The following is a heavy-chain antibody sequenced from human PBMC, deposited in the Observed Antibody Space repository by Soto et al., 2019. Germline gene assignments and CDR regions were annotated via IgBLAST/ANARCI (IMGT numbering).Heavy chain of an antibody. CDR2: IIPIFGTA. J-gene: IGHJ4*02. CDR1: GGTFSSYA. D-gene: IGHD5-18*01. Sequence: SVKVSCKASGGTFSSYAISWVRQAPGQGLEWMGGIIPIFGTANYAQKFQGRVTITADESTSTAYMELSSLRSEDTAVYYCARGEVDTAMVSIDYWGQGTLVTVSS. V-gene: IGHV1-69*13. CDR3: ARGEVDTAMVSIDY.